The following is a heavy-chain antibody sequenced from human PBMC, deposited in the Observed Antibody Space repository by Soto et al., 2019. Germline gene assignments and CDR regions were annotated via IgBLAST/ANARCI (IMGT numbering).Heavy chain of an antibody. CDR3: ARQATKVPYFDY. D-gene: IGHD1-1*01. Sequence: SETLSLTCTVSGGSISSGGYYWSWIRQHPGKGLEWIGYIYYSGSTYYNPSLKSRVTISVDTSKNQFSLKLSSVTAADTAVYYCARQATKVPYFDYWGQGTLVTVSS. CDR2: IYYSGST. CDR1: GGSISSGGYY. J-gene: IGHJ4*02. V-gene: IGHV4-31*03.